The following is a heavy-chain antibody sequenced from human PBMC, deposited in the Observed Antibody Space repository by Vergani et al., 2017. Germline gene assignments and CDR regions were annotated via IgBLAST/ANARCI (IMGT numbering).Heavy chain of an antibody. CDR2: INTSRSS. CDR3: ASGGCLGASCYKPLFDY. J-gene: IGHJ4*02. V-gene: IGHV4-61*02. CDR1: GGSINSHNYY. D-gene: IGHD4/OR15-4a*01. Sequence: QVQLQESGPGLVKPSQTLSLTCTVPGGSINSHNYYWSCIRQRAGKGLDWIGRINTSRSSNYNPSLNSRVTMSEDTSKIQFSLNLTSVTAADTAVYFRASGGCLGASCYKPLFDYWGQGIVVTVSS.